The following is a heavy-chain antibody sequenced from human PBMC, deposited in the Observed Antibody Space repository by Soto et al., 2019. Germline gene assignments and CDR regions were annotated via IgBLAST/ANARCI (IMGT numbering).Heavy chain of an antibody. CDR3: ARDDTMVREYSSKSFDI. CDR1: GGSISSGGYY. D-gene: IGHD3-10*01. V-gene: IGHV4-31*03. J-gene: IGHJ3*02. CDR2: IYYSGST. Sequence: QVQLQESGPGLVKPSQTLSLTCTVSGGSISSGGYYWSWILQHPGKGLEWIGYIYYSGSTYYNLSLKGRVTMSLDTSKNPSALKLSSVTAADTAVYYCARDDTMVREYSSKSFDIWGQGTMVTFAS.